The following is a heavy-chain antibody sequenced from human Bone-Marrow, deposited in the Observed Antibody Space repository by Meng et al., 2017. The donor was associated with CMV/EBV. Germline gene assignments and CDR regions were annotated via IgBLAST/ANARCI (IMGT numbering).Heavy chain of an antibody. V-gene: IGHV1-18*01. CDR1: GYTFTSYG. CDR3: ARGVRAVAARPGHFDY. D-gene: IGHD6-6*01. CDR2: ISAYNGNT. J-gene: IGHJ4*02. Sequence: ASVKVSCKASGYTFTSYGISWVRQAPGQGLEWMGWISAYNGNTNYAQKLQGRVTMTTDTSTSTAYMELRSLRSDDTAVYYCARGVRAVAARPGHFDYWGQGTLVTVSS.